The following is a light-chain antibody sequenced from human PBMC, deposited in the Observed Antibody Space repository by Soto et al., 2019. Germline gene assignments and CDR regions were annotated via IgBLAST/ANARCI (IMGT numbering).Light chain of an antibody. Sequence: DIQMTQSPSTLSASVGDRDTITCRASQSISSWLAWYQQKPGKAPKLLIYDASSLESGVPSRFSGSGSGTEFTLTISSLQPDEFATYYCQQYNSYSGTFGGGTKVEIK. CDR3: QQYNSYSGT. CDR1: QSISSW. V-gene: IGKV1-5*01. J-gene: IGKJ4*01. CDR2: DAS.